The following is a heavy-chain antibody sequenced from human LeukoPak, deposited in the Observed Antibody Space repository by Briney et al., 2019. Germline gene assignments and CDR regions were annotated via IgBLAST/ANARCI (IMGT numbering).Heavy chain of an antibody. D-gene: IGHD6-13*01. CDR1: GFTFSNYA. CDR3: ARDSSY. Sequence: GRSLRLSCAASGFTFSNYAMYWVRQAPGKGLEWVAVISYDENNKYYTDSVKGRFTISRDNSKNTLYLQMNSLRAEDTAVYYCARDSSYWGQGTLVTVSS. J-gene: IGHJ4*02. CDR2: ISYDENNK. V-gene: IGHV3-30-3*01.